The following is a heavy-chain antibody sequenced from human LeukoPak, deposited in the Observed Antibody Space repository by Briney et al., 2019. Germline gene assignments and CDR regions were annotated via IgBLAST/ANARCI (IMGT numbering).Heavy chain of an antibody. CDR1: GFTFSSYW. CDR2: INSDGSST. Sequence: GGSLRLSCAASGFTFSSYWMHWVRQAPGKGLVWVSRINSDGSSTSYADSVKGRFTISRDNAKNTLYLQMDSLRAEGTAMYYCARGTGSYYSLGYWGQGTLVTVSS. V-gene: IGHV3-74*01. D-gene: IGHD1-26*01. CDR3: ARGTGSYYSLGY. J-gene: IGHJ4*02.